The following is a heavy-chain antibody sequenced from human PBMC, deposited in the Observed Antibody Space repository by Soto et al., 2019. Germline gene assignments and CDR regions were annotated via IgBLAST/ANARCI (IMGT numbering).Heavy chain of an antibody. Sequence: GGSLRLSCAASGFNFSNAWMSWVRQDPGKGLEWVGRIKSKTDGGTTDYAAPVKGRFTISRDDSKNTLYLQMNSLKTEDTAVYYCTTVAWCSGGSCYATGDAFDIWGQGTMVTVSS. D-gene: IGHD2-15*01. CDR3: TTVAWCSGGSCYATGDAFDI. CDR1: GFNFSNAW. J-gene: IGHJ3*02. V-gene: IGHV3-15*01. CDR2: IKSKTDGGTT.